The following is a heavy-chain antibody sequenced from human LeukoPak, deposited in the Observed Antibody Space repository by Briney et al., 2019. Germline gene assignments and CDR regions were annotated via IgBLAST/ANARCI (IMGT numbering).Heavy chain of an antibody. CDR3: ANTVAGYYYGMDV. V-gene: IGHV4-59*01. CDR2: IYYSGST. J-gene: IGHJ6*04. CDR1: GGSISSYY. Sequence: SETLSLTCTVSGGSISSYYWSWLRQPPGKGLEWIGYIYYSGSTNYNPSLKSRVTISVDTSKNQFSLKLSSVTAADTAVYYCANTVAGYYYGMDVWGKGTTVTVSS. D-gene: IGHD1-1*01.